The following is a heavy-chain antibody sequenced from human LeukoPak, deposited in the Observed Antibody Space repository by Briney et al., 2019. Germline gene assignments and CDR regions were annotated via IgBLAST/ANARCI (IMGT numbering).Heavy chain of an antibody. V-gene: IGHV3-23*01. CDR2: ISGSGGST. CDR1: GFTFSSYG. Sequence: GGSLRLSCAASGFTFSSYGMSWVRQAPGKGLEWVSAISGSGGSTYYADSVKGRFTISRDNAKSSLYLQMNSLRADDTAVYYCARDLYQTVTFAFDIWGQGTMVTVSS. CDR3: ARDLYQTVTFAFDI. D-gene: IGHD4-17*01. J-gene: IGHJ3*02.